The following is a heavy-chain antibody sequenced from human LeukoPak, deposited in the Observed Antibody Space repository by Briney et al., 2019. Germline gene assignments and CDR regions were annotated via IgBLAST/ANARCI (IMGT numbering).Heavy chain of an antibody. V-gene: IGHV3-23*01. D-gene: IGHD2-15*01. CDR2: ISGSGGST. CDR3: ACRGGNPSPFDY. J-gene: IGHJ4*02. CDR1: GFTFSSYA. Sequence: GGSLRLSCAVSGFTFSSYAMAWVRQAPGKGLEWVSGISGSGGSTYYADSLKGRFVISRDNSNNTVFLQMNSLRAEDTAVYYRACRGGNPSPFDYWGQGTLVTVSS.